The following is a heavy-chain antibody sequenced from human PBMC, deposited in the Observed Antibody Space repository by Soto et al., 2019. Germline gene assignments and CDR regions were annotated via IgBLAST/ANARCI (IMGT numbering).Heavy chain of an antibody. J-gene: IGHJ4*02. CDR2: ISAYNGNT. CDR3: ARDLEAIWNYVATYFDY. Sequence: GASVKVSCKASGYTFTSYGISWVRQAPGQGLEWMGWISAYNGNTNYAQKLQGRVTMTTDTSTSTAYMELRSLRSDDTAVYYCARDLEAIWNYVATYFDYWGQGTLVTVSS. CDR1: GYTFTSYG. V-gene: IGHV1-18*01. D-gene: IGHD1-7*01.